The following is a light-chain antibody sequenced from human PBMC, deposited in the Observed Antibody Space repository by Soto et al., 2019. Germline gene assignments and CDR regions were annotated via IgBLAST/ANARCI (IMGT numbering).Light chain of an antibody. CDR3: SSFTDISTRV. Sequence: QSALTQPASVSGSPGQSITISCSGTSSDVGSNNFVSWYRQYPGEAPKLLIYDVSRRPSGISDRFSGSKSGNTASLTISGLQADDDALYQCSSFTDISTRVFGTGTKLTVL. V-gene: IGLV2-14*03. CDR1: SSDVGSNNF. CDR2: DVS. J-gene: IGLJ1*01.